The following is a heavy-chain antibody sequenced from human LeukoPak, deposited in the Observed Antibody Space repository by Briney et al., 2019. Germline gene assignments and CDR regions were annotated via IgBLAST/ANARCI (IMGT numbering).Heavy chain of an antibody. CDR2: ISGSGGST. D-gene: IGHD3-10*01. CDR1: GFTFNSYA. CDR3: AKTSGSGSYIPYYFDY. J-gene: IGHJ4*02. Sequence: GGSLRLSCAASGFTFNSYAMSWVRQAPGKGLEWVSLISGSGGSTYNADSVKGRFTISRDNSKNTLYLQMNSLRAEDTAVYYCAKTSGSGSYIPYYFDYWGQGTLVTVSS. V-gene: IGHV3-23*01.